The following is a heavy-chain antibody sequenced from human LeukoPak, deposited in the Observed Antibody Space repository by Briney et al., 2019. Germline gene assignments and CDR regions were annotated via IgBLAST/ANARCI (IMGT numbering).Heavy chain of an antibody. CDR3: ARVGDIVGADYYFDY. D-gene: IGHD1-26*01. CDR1: GFTFSDYY. V-gene: IGHV3-11*05. CDR2: ISSSSYT. J-gene: IGHJ4*02. Sequence: PGGSLRLSCAASGFTFSDYYMSWIRQAPGKGLEWVSDISSSSYTNYADSVKGRFTISRDNAKNSLYLQMNSLRAEDTAVYYCARVGDIVGADYYFDYWGQGTLVTVSS.